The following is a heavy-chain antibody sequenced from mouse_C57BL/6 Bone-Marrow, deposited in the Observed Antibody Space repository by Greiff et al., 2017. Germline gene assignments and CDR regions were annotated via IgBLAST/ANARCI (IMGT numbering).Heavy chain of an antibody. CDR2: INPGSGGT. CDR1: GSAFTNYL. V-gene: IGHV1-54*01. D-gene: IGHD2-3*01. J-gene: IGHJ2*01. CDR3: ARREENDGYYDY. Sequence: VQLQQSGAELVRPGTSVKVSCKASGSAFTNYLIEWVKQRPGQGLEWIGVINPGSGGTNYNEKFKGKATLTADKSSSTAYMQLSSLTSEDSAVYFCARREENDGYYDYWGQGTTLTVSS.